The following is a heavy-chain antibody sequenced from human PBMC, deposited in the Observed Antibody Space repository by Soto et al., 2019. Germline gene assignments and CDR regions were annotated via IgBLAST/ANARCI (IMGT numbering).Heavy chain of an antibody. Sequence: QVQLVQSGAEVKKPGSSVKVSCKASGGTFSSYAISWVRQAPGQGLEWMGGIIPIFGTANYAQKFQGRVTINEDASTSTAYMELSSLRSEDTAVYYCASTGGGYYKYYFDYWGQGTLVTVSS. J-gene: IGHJ4*02. V-gene: IGHV1-69*01. CDR2: IIPIFGTA. CDR1: GGTFSSYA. CDR3: ASTGGGYYKYYFDY. D-gene: IGHD3-22*01.